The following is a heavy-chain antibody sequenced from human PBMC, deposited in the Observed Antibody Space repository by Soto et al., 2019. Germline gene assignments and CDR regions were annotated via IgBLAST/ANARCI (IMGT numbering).Heavy chain of an antibody. CDR2: INPNSGGT. CDR1: GYTFTGYY. D-gene: IGHD3-3*01. V-gene: IGHV1-2*04. Sequence: QVQLVQSGAEVKKPGASVKVSCKASGYTFTGYYMHWVRQAPGQGLERMGWINPNSGGTNYAQKFQGWVTMTRDTSISTAYMELSRLRSDDTAVYYCARGPTGYDFWSGYFSGYYYGMDVWGQGTTVTVSS. CDR3: ARGPTGYDFWSGYFSGYYYGMDV. J-gene: IGHJ6*02.